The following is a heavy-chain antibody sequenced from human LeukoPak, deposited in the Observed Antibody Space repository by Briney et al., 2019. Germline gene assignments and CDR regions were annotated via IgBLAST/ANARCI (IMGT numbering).Heavy chain of an antibody. CDR2: ISSTGII. D-gene: IGHD6-19*01. CDR3: TRGGRMAVAVSYYFEY. V-gene: IGHV3-11*04. J-gene: IGHJ4*02. Sequence: GGSLRLSCAASGFAFSDYYMSWIRQAPGKGLEWVSNISSTGIIYYSESVQGRFTMSRDNAKNSLYLQMNSLRAEDTAVYYCTRGGRMAVAVSYYFEYWGQGTLVTVS. CDR1: GFAFSDYY.